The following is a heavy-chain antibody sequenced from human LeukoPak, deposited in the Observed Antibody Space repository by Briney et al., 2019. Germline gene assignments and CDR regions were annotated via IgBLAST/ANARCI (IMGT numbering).Heavy chain of an antibody. CDR1: GGTFNSYA. D-gene: IGHD3-10*01. Sequence: SVKVSCKASGGTFNSYAISWVRQAPGQGLEWMGGIIPIFGTANYAQKFQGRVTITADKSTSTAYMELSSLRSEDTAVYYCARAAYYYGSGTNYGMDVWGKGTTVTVSS. V-gene: IGHV1-69*06. CDR2: IIPIFGTA. J-gene: IGHJ6*04. CDR3: ARAAYYYGSGTNYGMDV.